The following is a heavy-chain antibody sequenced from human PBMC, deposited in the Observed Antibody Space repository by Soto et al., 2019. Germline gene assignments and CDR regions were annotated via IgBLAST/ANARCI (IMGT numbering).Heavy chain of an antibody. J-gene: IGHJ6*02. CDR1: GGSISSGDYS. Sequence: SETLSLTCAVSGGSISSGDYSWSWIRQPPGKGLEWIGYIYHSGSTYYNPSLKSRLTISVDRSKNQFSLKLSSVTTADTAVYYCARDYYGSGAPDHYGMDVWGQGTTVTVSS. CDR2: IYHSGST. V-gene: IGHV4-30-2*01. D-gene: IGHD3-10*01. CDR3: ARDYYGSGAPDHYGMDV.